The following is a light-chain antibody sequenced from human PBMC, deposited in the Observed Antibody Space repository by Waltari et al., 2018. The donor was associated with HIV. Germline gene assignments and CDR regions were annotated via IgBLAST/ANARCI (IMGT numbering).Light chain of an antibody. V-gene: IGLV2-14*01. CDR2: EVS. J-gene: IGLJ1*01. Sequence: QSALTQPASVAGSPGQSITISCTGTSSDVGGYNYVSWYQQHPGKAPNLLIYEVSIRPSCVSNRFSGSKSVNTASLTISGLQADDEADYYCNSYTSSTTRVFGTGTKVTVL. CDR3: NSYTSSTTRV. CDR1: SSDVGGYNY.